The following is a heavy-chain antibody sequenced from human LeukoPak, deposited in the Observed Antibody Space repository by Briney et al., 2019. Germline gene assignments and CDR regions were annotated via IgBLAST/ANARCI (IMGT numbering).Heavy chain of an antibody. J-gene: IGHJ6*02. D-gene: IGHD3-10*01. CDR1: GGSISSYY. V-gene: IGHV4-59*01. CDR2: IYYSGST. Sequence: SETLSLTCTVSGGSISSYYWGWIRQPPGKGLEWIGYIYYSGSTNYNPSLKSRVTISVDTSKNQFSLKLSSVTAADTAVYYCARAESYGSGPYYYYGMDVWGQGTTVTVSS. CDR3: ARAESYGSGPYYYYGMDV.